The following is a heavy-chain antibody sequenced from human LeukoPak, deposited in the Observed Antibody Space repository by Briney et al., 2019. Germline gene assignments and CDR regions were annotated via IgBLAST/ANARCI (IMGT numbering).Heavy chain of an antibody. CDR2: FYSSWDT. D-gene: IGHD6-13*01. CDR3: ARLGYSSSWYCDY. Sequence: KPSATLSLSCSVGYSSTSSYYGWGIRKPAGRVLELIGRFYSSWDTNYSPSLQSQVTMSVDTSKNHVSLKLSSVTAADTAVYYCARLGYSSSWYCDYWGQGTLVTVSS. V-gene: IGHV4-4*07. J-gene: IGHJ4*02. CDR1: YSSTSSYY.